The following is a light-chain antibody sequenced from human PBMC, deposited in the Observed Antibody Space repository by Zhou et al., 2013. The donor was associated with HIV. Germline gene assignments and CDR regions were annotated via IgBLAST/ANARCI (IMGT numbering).Light chain of an antibody. CDR3: QQYDNWPPLT. V-gene: IGKV3-20*01. CDR1: QSVSSSY. Sequence: EIVLTQSPGTLSLSPGERATLSCRASQSVSSSYLAWYQQKPGQAPRLLIYGASTRATGIPPRFSGSGSGTEFILTISSLRPEDFAVYHCQQYDNWPPLTFGGGTRVEIK. J-gene: IGKJ4*01. CDR2: GAS.